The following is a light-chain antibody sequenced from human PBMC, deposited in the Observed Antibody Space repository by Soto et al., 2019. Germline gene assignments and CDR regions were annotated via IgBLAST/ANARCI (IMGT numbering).Light chain of an antibody. J-gene: IGKJ2*01. CDR3: QQYYSYPQT. CDR2: AAS. V-gene: IGKV1-8*01. Sequence: AIRMTQSPSSLSASTGDRVTITCRASQGISSYLAWYQQKPGKAPKLLIYAASTLQSGVPSRFSGSGSGTDFTLTISCLQSEDFATYYGQQYYSYPQTFGQGTKLVIK. CDR1: QGISSY.